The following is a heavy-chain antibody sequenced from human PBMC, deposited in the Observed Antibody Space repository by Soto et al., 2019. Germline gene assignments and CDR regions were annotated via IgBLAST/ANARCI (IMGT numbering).Heavy chain of an antibody. CDR3: ARAIGGHYYGDYYYYGLDV. CDR1: GFTFSSYE. J-gene: IGHJ6*02. V-gene: IGHV3-48*03. Sequence: LRLSCAASGFTFSSYEMNWVRQAPGKGLEWVSYISVVGNTIYYADSVKGRFSISRDNAKNSLYLQINSLRAEDTGVYYCARAIGGHYYGDYYYYGLDVWGQGTSVTVS. CDR2: ISVVGNTI. D-gene: IGHD4-17*01.